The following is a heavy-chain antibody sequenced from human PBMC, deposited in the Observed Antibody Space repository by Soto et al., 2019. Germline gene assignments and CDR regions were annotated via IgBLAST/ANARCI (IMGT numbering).Heavy chain of an antibody. Sequence: PXETRALTCSVSGGSVSNKTYYWSWIRQPPGKRLEWIGYVYYSGTTNYNPSLKSRVTISVDLSKNQFSLRLSSVTTADTALYYCARTTAVPNTLRSRYFFDYWGQGSLVTVSS. J-gene: IGHJ4*02. CDR2: VYYSGTT. V-gene: IGHV4-61*01. CDR1: GGSVSNKTYY. D-gene: IGHD4-17*01. CDR3: ARTTAVPNTLRSRYFFDY.